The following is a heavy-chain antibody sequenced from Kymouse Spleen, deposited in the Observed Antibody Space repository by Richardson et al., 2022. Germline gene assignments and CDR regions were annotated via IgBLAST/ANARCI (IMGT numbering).Heavy chain of an antibody. J-gene: IGHJ6*02. D-gene: IGHD3-10*01. CDR1: GFTFDDYA. CDR3: AKDNYGSGSSSLDYYGMDV. V-gene: IGHV3-9*01. Sequence: EVQLVESGGGLVQPGRSLRLSCAASGFTFDDYAMHWVRQAPGKGLEWVSGISWNSGSIGYADSVKGRFTISRDNAKNSLYLQMNSLRAEDTALYYCAKDNYGSGSSSLDYYGMDVWGQGTTVTVSS. CDR2: ISWNSGSI.